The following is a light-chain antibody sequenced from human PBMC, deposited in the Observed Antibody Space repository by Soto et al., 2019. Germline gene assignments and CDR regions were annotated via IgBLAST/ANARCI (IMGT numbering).Light chain of an antibody. V-gene: IGKV1-5*01. CDR3: QQFSSFSRT. CDR2: SVS. Sequence: DIQMTQSPSTLSASVGDRVTITCRASQSISSWLAWYQQKPGKAPKLLVYSVSNLDSGVPSRFSGSGSGTEFTLTLSSLQPDDFATYYCQQFSSFSRTFGQGTKVEMK. J-gene: IGKJ1*01. CDR1: QSISSW.